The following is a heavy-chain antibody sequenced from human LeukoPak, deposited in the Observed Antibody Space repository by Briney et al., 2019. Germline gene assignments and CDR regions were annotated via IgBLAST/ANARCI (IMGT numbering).Heavy chain of an antibody. Sequence: GGSLRLSCATSGFAFSNYALTWVRQAPGKGLEWVSALSGSGSSTYYADSVKGRFTISRDNSKNTLYLQMNSLRAEDTAVYYCAREAPALYYFDYWGQGTLVTVSS. CDR2: LSGSGSST. CDR1: GFAFSNYA. J-gene: IGHJ4*02. CDR3: AREAPALYYFDY. V-gene: IGHV3-23*01. D-gene: IGHD2/OR15-2a*01.